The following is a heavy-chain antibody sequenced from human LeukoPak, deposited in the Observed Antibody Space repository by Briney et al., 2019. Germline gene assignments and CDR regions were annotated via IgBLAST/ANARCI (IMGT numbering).Heavy chain of an antibody. Sequence: GGPLRLSCAASGFTFSSYSMNWVRQAPGKGLEWVSSISSSSSYIYYADSVKGRFTISRDNAKNSLYLQMNSLRAEDTAVYYCASSRGNEQWLADFDYWGQGTLVTVSS. J-gene: IGHJ4*02. CDR1: GFTFSSYS. CDR2: ISSSSSYI. V-gene: IGHV3-21*01. D-gene: IGHD6-19*01. CDR3: ASSRGNEQWLADFDY.